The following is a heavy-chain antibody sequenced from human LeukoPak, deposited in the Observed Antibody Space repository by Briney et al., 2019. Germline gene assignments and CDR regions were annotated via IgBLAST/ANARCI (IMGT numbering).Heavy chain of an antibody. J-gene: IGHJ4*02. CDR3: ARGPHLYYYDSSGYYLY. CDR1: GGSISSYY. Sequence: PSETLSLTCTVSGGSISSYYWSWIRQPPGKGLEWIGYIYYSGSTNYNPSLKSRVTISVDTSKNQFSLKLSSVTAADTAVYYCARGPHLYYYDSSGYYLYWGQGTLVTVSS. CDR2: IYYSGST. D-gene: IGHD3-22*01. V-gene: IGHV4-59*12.